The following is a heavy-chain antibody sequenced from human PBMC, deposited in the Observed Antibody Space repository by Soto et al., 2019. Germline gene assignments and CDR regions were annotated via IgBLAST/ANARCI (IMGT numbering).Heavy chain of an antibody. J-gene: IGHJ4*02. D-gene: IGHD6-13*01. CDR1: GYSISSGYY. V-gene: IGHV4-38-2*01. Sequence: PSETLSLTCAVSGYSISSGYYWGWIRQPPGKGLEWIGSVYCSGTTYYNPSLKRRVTISLDTSKNQFSLKLNSVTAADMAVYYCTRSLYSSSWYAGYWGQGTLVTVSS. CDR2: VYCSGTT. CDR3: TRSLYSSSWYAGY.